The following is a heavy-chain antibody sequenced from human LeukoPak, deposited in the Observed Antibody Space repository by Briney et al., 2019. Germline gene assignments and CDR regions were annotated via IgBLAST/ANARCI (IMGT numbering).Heavy chain of an antibody. Sequence: GASVKVSCKVSGYTLTELSMHWVRQAPGKGLEWMGGFDPEDGETIYAQKFQGRVTMTEDTSTDTAYMELSSLRSEDTAVYYCATTRRYYYDSSGYYDYWGQGTLVTVSS. D-gene: IGHD3-22*01. CDR1: GYTLTELS. V-gene: IGHV1-24*01. CDR2: FDPEDGET. CDR3: ATTRRYYYDSSGYYDY. J-gene: IGHJ4*02.